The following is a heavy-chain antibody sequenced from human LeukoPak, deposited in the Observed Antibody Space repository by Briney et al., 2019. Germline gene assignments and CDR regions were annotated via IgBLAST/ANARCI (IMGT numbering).Heavy chain of an antibody. CDR1: GYDFASCW. Sequence: GESLKISCKGSGYDFASCWIGWVRQMPGKGLEWMGIIYPGDSDTTYSPSFQGQVTISADKSISTAYLQWSSLKTSDTAMYYCARNDAFDIWGQGTMVTVSS. CDR2: IYPGDSDT. V-gene: IGHV5-51*01. J-gene: IGHJ3*02. CDR3: ARNDAFDI.